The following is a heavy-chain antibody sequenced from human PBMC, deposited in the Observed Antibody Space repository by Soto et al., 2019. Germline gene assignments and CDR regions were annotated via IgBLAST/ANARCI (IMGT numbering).Heavy chain of an antibody. J-gene: IGHJ6*02. D-gene: IGHD6-6*01. CDR1: GFTFSSYA. V-gene: IGHV3-64D*08. CDR2: ISSNGGST. CDR3: TGAARRSVYGMDV. Sequence: GGSLRLSCSASGFTFSSYAMHWVRQAPGKGLEYVSAISSNGGSTYYADSVKGRFTISRDNSKNTLYLQMSSLRAEDTAVYYCTGAARRSVYGMDVWGQGTTVTVSS.